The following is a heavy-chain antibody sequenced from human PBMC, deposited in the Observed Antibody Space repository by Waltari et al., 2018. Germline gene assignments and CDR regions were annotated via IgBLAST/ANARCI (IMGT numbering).Heavy chain of an antibody. V-gene: IGHV4-39*07. D-gene: IGHD6-19*01. Sequence: QLQLQESGPGLVKPSETLSLTCTVSGGSISSSSYYWGWIRQPPGKGLEWIGSIYYIGSTYYNPSLKSRVTISVDTSKNQFSLKLSSVTAADTAVYYCARARGIAVAGGENFDYWGQGTLVTVSS. CDR3: ARARGIAVAGGENFDY. CDR2: IYYIGST. J-gene: IGHJ4*02. CDR1: GGSISSSSYY.